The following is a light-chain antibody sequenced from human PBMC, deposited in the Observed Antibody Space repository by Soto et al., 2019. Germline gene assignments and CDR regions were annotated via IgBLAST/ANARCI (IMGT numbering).Light chain of an antibody. V-gene: IGKV3-15*01. CDR3: QQYNNWPRT. J-gene: IGKJ1*01. CDR2: GAS. Sequence: EMVFTQSPDTLSVSPGERATLSCRASQSVSSNLAWYQQKPGQAPRLLIYGASTRATGIPARFSGSGSGTEFTLTISSLQSEDFAVYYCQQYNNWPRTCGQGTKVDIK. CDR1: QSVSSN.